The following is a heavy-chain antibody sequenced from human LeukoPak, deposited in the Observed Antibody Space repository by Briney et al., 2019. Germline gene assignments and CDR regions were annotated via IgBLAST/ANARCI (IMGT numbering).Heavy chain of an antibody. Sequence: GGSLRLSCAASGFTFSSYAMSWVRQAPGKGLEWVSAISGSGGSTHYADSVKGRFTISRDNSKNTLYLQMNSLRAEDTAVYYCAKDGGAGPQYYFDYWGQGTLVTVSS. V-gene: IGHV3-23*01. D-gene: IGHD6-19*01. CDR3: AKDGGAGPQYYFDY. CDR2: ISGSGGST. CDR1: GFTFSSYA. J-gene: IGHJ4*02.